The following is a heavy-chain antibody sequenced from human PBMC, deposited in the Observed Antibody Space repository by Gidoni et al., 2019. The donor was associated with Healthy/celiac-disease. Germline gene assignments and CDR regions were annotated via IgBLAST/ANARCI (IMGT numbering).Heavy chain of an antibody. Sequence: QVQLQESGPGLVKPSATLSLTCTVSGGSISRYYWSWIRQPPGKGLEWIGYIYYSGSTNYNPSLKSRVTISVDTSKNQFSLKLSSVTAADTAVYYCARAETKRSGYSPTGYYMDVWGKGTTVTVSS. CDR1: GGSISRYY. D-gene: IGHD3-22*01. CDR3: ARAETKRSGYSPTGYYMDV. V-gene: IGHV4-59*01. J-gene: IGHJ6*03. CDR2: IYYSGST.